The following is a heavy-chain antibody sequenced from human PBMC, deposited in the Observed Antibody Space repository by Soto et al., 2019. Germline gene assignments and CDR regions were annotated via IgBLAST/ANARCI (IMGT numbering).Heavy chain of an antibody. CDR3: AKDQSRIAAAVAPFDY. CDR2: ISGSGGST. Sequence: GGSLRLSCAASGFTFSSYAMSWVRQAPGKGLEWVSAISGSGGSTYYADSVKGRVTISRDNSKNTLYLQMNSLRAEDTAVYYCAKDQSRIAAAVAPFDYWGQGTLVTVSS. V-gene: IGHV3-23*01. J-gene: IGHJ4*02. D-gene: IGHD6-13*01. CDR1: GFTFSSYA.